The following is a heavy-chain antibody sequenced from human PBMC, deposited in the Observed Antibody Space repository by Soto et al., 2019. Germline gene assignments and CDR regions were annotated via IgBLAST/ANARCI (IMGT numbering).Heavy chain of an antibody. J-gene: IGHJ4*02. CDR2: INHSGST. Sequence: QVQLQQWGTGLFKPSETLSLTCAVYGGSFSGYYWSWIRQPPGKGLEWIGEINHSGSTNYNPSLKSRVTISVDTSKNQFSLKLSSVTAADTAVYYCARVSRIQDYWGQGTLVTVSS. V-gene: IGHV4-34*01. CDR1: GGSFSGYY. D-gene: IGHD3-3*02. CDR3: ARVSRIQDY.